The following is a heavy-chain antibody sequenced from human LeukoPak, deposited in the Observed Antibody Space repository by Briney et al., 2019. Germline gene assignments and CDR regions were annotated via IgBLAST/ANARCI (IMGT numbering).Heavy chain of an antibody. CDR3: SKGGPLGDTNRFDH. CDR1: GFTFSIYA. CDR2: LAYDGTNE. V-gene: IGHV3-30*02. Sequence: GGSLRLSCATSGFTFSIYAMRSVRHAPGKGLEWVALLAYDGTNEYYADSVKGRFTISRDNSKNTLYLQMTNLKPGDTAVYYCSKGGPLGDTNRFDHWGQGTLVSVSS. J-gene: IGHJ4*02. D-gene: IGHD4-17*01.